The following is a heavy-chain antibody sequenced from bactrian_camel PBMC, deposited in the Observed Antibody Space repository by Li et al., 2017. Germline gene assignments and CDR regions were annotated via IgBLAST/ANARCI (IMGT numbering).Heavy chain of an antibody. CDR2: IYGDGRR. D-gene: IGHD1*01. CDR1: GYSFRWYC. V-gene: IGHV3S9*01. Sequence: HVQLVESGGGSVQAGGSLRLSCAASGYSFRWYCMGWFRQGPGMEREGVAIIYGDGRRGYGDSVKGRFTISKDNTKKTLYLQRNNLTSDDTAMYYCATEGRSLSGEPCKNAQMQRPMTTGAEAPRSPSP. J-gene: IGHJ7*01.